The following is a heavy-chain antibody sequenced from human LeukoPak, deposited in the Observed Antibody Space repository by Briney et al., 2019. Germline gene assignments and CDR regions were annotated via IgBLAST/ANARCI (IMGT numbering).Heavy chain of an antibody. V-gene: IGHV3-23*01. CDR1: GFTFSSYP. CDR2: ISSSGDRT. Sequence: GGSLRLSCVASGFTFSSYPMSWVRQAPGKGLEWVSGISSSGDRTYYADSVKGRFTISRDNSQNTLYLPMNSLRAEDTAVYYCAKRSGTYGVFEIWGQGTMVTVSS. D-gene: IGHD1-26*01. J-gene: IGHJ3*02. CDR3: AKRSGTYGVFEI.